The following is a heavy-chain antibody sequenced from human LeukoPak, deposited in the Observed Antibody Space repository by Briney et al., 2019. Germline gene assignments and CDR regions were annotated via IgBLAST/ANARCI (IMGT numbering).Heavy chain of an antibody. Sequence: GASVKVSCKSSGYKFIDYYMHWVRQAPGQGLEWMGWINPNSGDTKYAQNFQGRVTMTRDTSITTTYMELSSLRSDDTAVYYCVRDRHTVAVAATLDYWGQGTLVIASS. D-gene: IGHD6-19*01. CDR3: VRDRHTVAVAATLDY. V-gene: IGHV1-2*02. J-gene: IGHJ4*02. CDR2: INPNSGDT. CDR1: GYKFIDYY.